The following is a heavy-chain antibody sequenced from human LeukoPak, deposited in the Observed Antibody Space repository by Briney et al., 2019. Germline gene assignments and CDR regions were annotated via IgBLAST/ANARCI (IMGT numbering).Heavy chain of an antibody. Sequence: GGSLRLSCAASGFTFSNYGMHWVRQAPGKGLEWVAFIRYDGSYKYSADSVKGRFTISRDNAKNSLYLQMNSLRAEDTAVYYCAELGITMIGGVWGKGTTVTISS. V-gene: IGHV3-30*02. CDR1: GFTFSNYG. CDR3: AELGITMIGGV. D-gene: IGHD3-10*02. J-gene: IGHJ6*04. CDR2: IRYDGSYK.